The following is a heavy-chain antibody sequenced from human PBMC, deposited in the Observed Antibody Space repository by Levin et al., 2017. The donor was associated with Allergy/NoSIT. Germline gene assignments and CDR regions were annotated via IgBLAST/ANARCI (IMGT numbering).Heavy chain of an antibody. CDR2: IKQDGSEK. CDR3: ARDWNPGRVFSY. Sequence: LSLTCAASGFTFSSYWMSWVRQAPGKGLEWVANIKQDGSEKYYVDSVKGRFTISRDNAKNSLYLQMNSLRAEDTAVYYCARDWNPGRVFSYWGQGTLVTVSS. D-gene: IGHD1-1*01. V-gene: IGHV3-7*01. CDR1: GFTFSSYW. J-gene: IGHJ4*02.